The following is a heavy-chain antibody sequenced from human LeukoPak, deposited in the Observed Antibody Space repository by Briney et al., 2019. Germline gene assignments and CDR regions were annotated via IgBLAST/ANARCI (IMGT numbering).Heavy chain of an antibody. CDR2: ISSSSSYI. CDR3: ARGGIAVAGPFDY. V-gene: IGHV3-21*01. D-gene: IGHD6-19*01. CDR1: GFTFSSYS. Sequence: PGGSLRLSCAASGFTFSSYSMNWVRKAPGKGLEWVSSISSSSSYIYYADSVKGRFTISRDNAKNSLYLQMNSLRAEDTAVYYCARGGIAVAGPFDYWGQGTLVTVSS. J-gene: IGHJ4*02.